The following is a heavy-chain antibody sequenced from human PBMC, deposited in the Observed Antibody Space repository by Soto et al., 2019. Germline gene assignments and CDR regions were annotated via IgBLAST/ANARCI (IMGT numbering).Heavy chain of an antibody. Sequence: GGSLRLSCAASGFTFSSYSMNWVRQAPGKGLEWVSSISSSSYIYYADSVKGRFTISRDNAKNSLYLQMNSLRAEDTAVYYCASETRVNIWGVWGQGTTVTVSS. CDR2: ISSSSYI. J-gene: IGHJ6*02. CDR3: ASETRVNIWGV. V-gene: IGHV3-21*01. CDR1: GFTFSSYS. D-gene: IGHD3-16*01.